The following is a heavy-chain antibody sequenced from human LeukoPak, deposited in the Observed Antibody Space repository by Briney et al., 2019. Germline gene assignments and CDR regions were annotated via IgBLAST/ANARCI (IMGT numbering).Heavy chain of an antibody. CDR1: GGSISSGSYY. CDR3: ARDSPPSYCSAGSCYFDP. D-gene: IGHD2-15*01. CDR2: ISTSKTT. J-gene: IGHJ5*02. Sequence: SETLSLTCTVSGGSISSGSYYWSWIRQPAGKGLEWIGRISTSKTTHYNPSLKSRVTISVDTSKNQFSLNLSSVTAADTAVYYCARDSPPSYCSAGSCYFDPWGQGTLVTVSS. V-gene: IGHV4-61*02.